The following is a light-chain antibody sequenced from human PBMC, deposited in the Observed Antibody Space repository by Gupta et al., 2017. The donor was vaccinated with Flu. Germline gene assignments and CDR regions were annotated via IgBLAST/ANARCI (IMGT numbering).Light chain of an antibody. J-gene: IGKJ2*03. Sequence: EIVLTQSPGPLSLSPGERATLCCRSNQRVSSSYLAWYQQKPGQAPRLLIYGASSRATGIPDRFSGSGSGTDFTLTISRLEPEDFALYYCQQYGSSPYSFGQGTKLEIK. V-gene: IGKV3-20*01. CDR1: QRVSSSY. CDR2: GAS. CDR3: QQYGSSPYS.